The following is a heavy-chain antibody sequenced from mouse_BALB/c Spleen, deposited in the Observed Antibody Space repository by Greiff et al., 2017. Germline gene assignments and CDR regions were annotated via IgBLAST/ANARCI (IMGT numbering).Heavy chain of an antibody. CDR1: GYTFTSYW. CDR2: INPSTGYT. D-gene: IGHD2-14*01. J-gene: IGHJ2*01. CDR3: ARSYYRYDVDY. V-gene: IGHV1-7*01. Sequence: VQLQQSGAELAKPGASVKMSCKASGYTFTSYWMHWVKQRPGQGLEWIGYINPSTGYTEYNQKFKDKATLTADKSSSTAYMQLSSLTSEDSAVYYCARSYYRYDVDYWGQGTTLTVSS.